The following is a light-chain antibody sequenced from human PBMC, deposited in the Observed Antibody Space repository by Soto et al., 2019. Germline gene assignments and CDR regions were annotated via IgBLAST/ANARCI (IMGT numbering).Light chain of an antibody. Sequence: QSVLTQPPSVSGTPGQRVTISCSGGISNIATNYVHWFQQLPGTAPKVLSNRDNQRPSGVPDRFSCSKSGTSASPAISGLRSEDEAEYYCAAWDDTVRSYVFGTGTKLTVL. CDR2: RDN. CDR3: AAWDDTVRSYV. CDR1: ISNIATNY. V-gene: IGLV1-47*01. J-gene: IGLJ1*01.